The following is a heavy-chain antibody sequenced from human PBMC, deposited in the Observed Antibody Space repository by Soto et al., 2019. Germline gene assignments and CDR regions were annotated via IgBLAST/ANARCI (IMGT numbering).Heavy chain of an antibody. Sequence: EVQLVESGGGLVQPGGSLRLSCAASGLTVSTNPMSWVRQAPGKGLEWFSVIYSGGGTHYADSVKGRFTISRDNSKNTEYLQMNNLRAEDTAVYYCARDGSGYWGQGTLVTVSS. J-gene: IGHJ4*02. CDR1: GLTVSTNP. V-gene: IGHV3-66*01. CDR3: ARDGSGY. CDR2: IYSGGGT.